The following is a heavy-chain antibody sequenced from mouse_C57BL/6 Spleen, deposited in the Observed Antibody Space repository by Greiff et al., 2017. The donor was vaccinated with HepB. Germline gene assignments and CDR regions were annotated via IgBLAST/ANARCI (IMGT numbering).Heavy chain of an antibody. CDR2: ILPGSGST. CDR3: ARRAGGITTVVATRYFDV. Sequence: VQLQQSGAELMKPGASVKLSCKATGYTFTGYWIEWVKQRPGHGLEWIGEILPGSGSTNYNEKFKGKATFTADTSSNTAYMQLSSLTTEDSAIYYCARRAGGITTVVATRYFDVWGTGTTVTVSS. V-gene: IGHV1-9*01. J-gene: IGHJ1*03. D-gene: IGHD1-1*01. CDR1: GYTFTGYW.